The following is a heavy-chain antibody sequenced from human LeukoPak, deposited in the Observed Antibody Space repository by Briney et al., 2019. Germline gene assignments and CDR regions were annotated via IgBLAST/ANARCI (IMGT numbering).Heavy chain of an antibody. CDR2: IRYDGSNK. CDR3: AKDSVTASITSPGY. CDR1: GFTFSSYG. D-gene: IGHD2-2*01. Sequence: PGGSLRLSCAASGFTFSSYGMHWVRQAPGKGLEWVAFIRYDGSNKYYADSVKGRFTISRDNSKNTLYLQKNSLRAEDTAVYYCAKDSVTASITSPGYWGQGTLVTVSS. J-gene: IGHJ4*02. V-gene: IGHV3-30*02.